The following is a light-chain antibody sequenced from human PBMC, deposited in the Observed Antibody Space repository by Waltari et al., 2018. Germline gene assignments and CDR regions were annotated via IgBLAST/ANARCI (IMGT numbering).Light chain of an antibody. J-gene: IGKJ1*01. CDR1: QSISSY. V-gene: IGKV1-39*01. Sequence: DIQMTQSPSSLSASVGDRVTITCRASQSISSYLNWYQQKPGKAPQLLIYAASSLQSGVPSRFSGSGSGTDFTLTISSLQPEDFATYYCQQSYSTPHVTFGQGTKVEIK. CDR3: QQSYSTPHVT. CDR2: AAS.